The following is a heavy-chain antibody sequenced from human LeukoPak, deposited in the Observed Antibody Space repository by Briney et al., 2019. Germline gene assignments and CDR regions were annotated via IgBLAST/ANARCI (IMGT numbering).Heavy chain of an antibody. CDR3: ARSPGTAAVAGYPIDY. D-gene: IGHD6-19*01. Sequence: GASVKVSCKASGGTFSSYAISWVRQAPGQGLEWMGGIIPIFGTANYAQKFQGRVTITADKSTSTAYMELSSLRSEDTAVYYCARSPGTAAVAGYPIDYWGQGTLVTVSS. CDR2: IIPIFGTA. CDR1: GGTFSSYA. V-gene: IGHV1-69*06. J-gene: IGHJ4*02.